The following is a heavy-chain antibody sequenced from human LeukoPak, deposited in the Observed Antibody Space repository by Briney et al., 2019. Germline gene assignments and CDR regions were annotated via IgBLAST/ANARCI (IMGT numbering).Heavy chain of an antibody. CDR3: AKDDYGDLGGLDY. V-gene: IGHV3-7*03. Sequence: GGSLRLSCAASGFTFSSNWMTWVRQAPGKGLEWVANINEDGSEKYYVDSVKGRFTISRDNAKNSLYLQMNSLRAEDTAVYYCAKDDYGDLGGLDYWGQGTLVTVSS. J-gene: IGHJ4*02. CDR2: INEDGSEK. CDR1: GFTFSSNW. D-gene: IGHD4-17*01.